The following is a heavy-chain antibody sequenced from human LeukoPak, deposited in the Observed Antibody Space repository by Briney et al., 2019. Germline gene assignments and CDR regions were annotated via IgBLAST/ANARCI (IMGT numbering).Heavy chain of an antibody. Sequence: GGSLRLSCAASGFTFSSYWMSWVPQAPGQGLEWVANIKQDGSEKYYVDSVKGRFTISRDNAKNSLYLQMNSLRAEDTAVYYCSIKQKTPYEILTGYTLDYWGQGTLVTVSS. D-gene: IGHD3-9*01. CDR1: GFTFSSYW. V-gene: IGHV3-7*01. CDR2: IKQDGSEK. CDR3: SIKQKTPYEILTGYTLDY. J-gene: IGHJ4*02.